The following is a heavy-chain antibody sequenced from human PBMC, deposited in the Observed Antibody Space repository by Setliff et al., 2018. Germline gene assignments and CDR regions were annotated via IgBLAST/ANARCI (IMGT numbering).Heavy chain of an antibody. CDR2: INGGNGNT. V-gene: IGHV1-3*01. CDR1: GYSFSTYA. D-gene: IGHD4-17*01. Sequence: ASVKVSCKASGYSFSTYAMHWVRQAPGQRLEWMGWINGGNGNTKYSQKFQGRITMTTDTSTSTAYMELRSLRSDDTAMYYCARDLSTTVMTRSWYYFDYWGQGTLVTVSS. CDR3: ARDLSTTVMTRSWYYFDY. J-gene: IGHJ4*02.